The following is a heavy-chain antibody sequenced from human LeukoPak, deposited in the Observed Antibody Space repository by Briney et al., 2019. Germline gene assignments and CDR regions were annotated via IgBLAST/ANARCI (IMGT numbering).Heavy chain of an antibody. CDR2: IRYDGSNK. Sequence: GGSLGLSCAASGFTFSSYGMHWVRQAPGKGLEWVAFIRYDGSNKYYADSVKGRFTISRDNSKNTLYLQMNSLRAEDTAVYYCAKDKPRYSGSYFGLFDYWGQGTLVTVSS. J-gene: IGHJ4*02. CDR3: AKDKPRYSGSYFGLFDY. V-gene: IGHV3-30*02. CDR1: GFTFSSYG. D-gene: IGHD1-26*01.